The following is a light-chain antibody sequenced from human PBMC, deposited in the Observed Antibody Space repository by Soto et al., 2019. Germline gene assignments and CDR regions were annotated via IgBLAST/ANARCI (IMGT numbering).Light chain of an antibody. CDR2: AAS. CDR1: QGISNY. J-gene: IGKJ1*01. Sequence: DIQMTQSPSSLSASVGDRVTITCRASQGISNYLAWYQQKPGKVPKLLIYAASTLQSGVPSRFSGSGSGTDFTLTISTLQPENVATYYGKKKNGAPWTFGQGTKWKSN. CDR3: KKKNGAPWT. V-gene: IGKV1-27*01.